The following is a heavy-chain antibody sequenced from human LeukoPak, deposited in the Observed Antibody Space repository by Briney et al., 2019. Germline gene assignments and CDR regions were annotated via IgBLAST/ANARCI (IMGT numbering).Heavy chain of an antibody. J-gene: IGHJ4*02. CDR2: IFYTGDS. CDR1: GVSTSSSY. CDR3: ARHRFASPLDS. V-gene: IGHV4-59*08. D-gene: IGHD2-21*01. Sequence: PSETLSLTCTVSGVSTSSSYWSWIRQPPGKGLEWIGYIFYTGDSNHNPSFKSRVSISLDTSKDQISLKLSSVTAADTAVYYCARHRFASPLDSWGQGTLVTVSS.